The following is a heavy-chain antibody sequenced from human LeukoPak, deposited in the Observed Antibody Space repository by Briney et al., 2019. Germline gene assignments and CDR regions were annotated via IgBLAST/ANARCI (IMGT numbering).Heavy chain of an antibody. CDR3: ARGPAVAGIGYFDY. CDR2: IIPIFGTA. D-gene: IGHD6-19*01. J-gene: IGHJ4*02. Sequence: SVKVSCKASGGTFSSYAISWVRQAPGQGLEWMGGIIPIFGTANYAQKFQGRVTITADESTSTAYMELSSLRSEDTAAYYCARGPAVAGIGYFDYWGQGTLVTVSS. V-gene: IGHV1-69*01. CDR1: GGTFSSYA.